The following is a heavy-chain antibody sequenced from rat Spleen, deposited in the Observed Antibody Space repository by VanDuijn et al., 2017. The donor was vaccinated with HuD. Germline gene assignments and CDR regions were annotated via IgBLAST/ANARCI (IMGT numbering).Heavy chain of an antibody. CDR2: ITNTGGST. CDR3: GKDMNYYSSYPFYVMGA. D-gene: IGHD1-2*01. CDR1: GFTFNNYW. V-gene: IGHV5-31*01. Sequence: EVQLVESGGGLVQPGRSLKLSCVASGFTFNNYWMTWIRQAPGKGLEWVASITNTGGSTFYPDSVKGRFTISRDNAKNTLYLQMTSLRSEDTAIYYCGKDMNYYSSYPFYVMGAWGQGTSVTVSS. J-gene: IGHJ4*01.